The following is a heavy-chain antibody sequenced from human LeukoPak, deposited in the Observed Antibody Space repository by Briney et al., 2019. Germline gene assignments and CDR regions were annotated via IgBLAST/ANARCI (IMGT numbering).Heavy chain of an antibody. CDR1: RFTFSSYG. V-gene: IGHV3-30*02. CDR3: AKEKERAVAGLFDY. J-gene: IGHJ4*02. Sequence: GGSLRLSCAASRFTFSSYGMHWVRQAPGKGLEWVAFIRYDGSNKYYADSVKGRFTISRDNSKNTLYLQMNSLRAEDTAVYSCAKEKERAVAGLFDYWGQGTLVTVSS. CDR2: IRYDGSNK. D-gene: IGHD6-19*01.